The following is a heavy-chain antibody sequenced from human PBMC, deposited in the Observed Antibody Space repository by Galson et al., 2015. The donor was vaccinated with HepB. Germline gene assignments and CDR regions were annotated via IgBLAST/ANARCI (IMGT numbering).Heavy chain of an antibody. CDR2: IIPIFGTA. J-gene: IGHJ3*02. V-gene: IGHV1-69*13. CDR3: ARGTRSDIVATITVLFDAFDI. CDR1: GGTFSSYA. D-gene: IGHD5-12*01. Sequence: SVKVSCKASGGTFSSYAISWVRQAPGQGLEWMGGIIPIFGTANYAQKFQGRVTITADESMSTAYMELSSLRSEDTAVYYCARGTRSDIVATITVLFDAFDIWGQGTMVTVSS.